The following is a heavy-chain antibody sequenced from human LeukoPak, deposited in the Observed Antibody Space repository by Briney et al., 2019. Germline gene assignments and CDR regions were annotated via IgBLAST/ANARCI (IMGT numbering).Heavy chain of an antibody. J-gene: IGHJ3*02. CDR3: ARDPPYYYDSSGSAFDN. CDR1: GFTASSNY. Sequence: GGSLRLSCAASGFTASSNYMSWVRQAPGKGLEWVSVIYSGGSTYYADSVKGRFAISRDNSKNTLYLQMNSLRAEDTAVYYCARDPPYYYDSSGSAFDNWGQGTMVTVSS. CDR2: IYSGGST. V-gene: IGHV3-66*01. D-gene: IGHD3-22*01.